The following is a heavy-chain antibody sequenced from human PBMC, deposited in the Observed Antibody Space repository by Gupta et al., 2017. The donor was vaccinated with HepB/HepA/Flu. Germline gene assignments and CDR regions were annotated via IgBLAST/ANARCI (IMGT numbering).Heavy chain of an antibody. J-gene: IGHJ4*02. CDR3: VRGGRGGSGDY. V-gene: IGHV3-74*01. CDR2: IKSDGISR. D-gene: IGHD2-15*01. CDR1: GFTFRNYW. Sequence: EVQLVESGGGLVQPGGSMRLSCAASGFTFRNYWMYWVRQAPGKGLVWVSRIKSDGISRNYADSVKGRFTISRDNAENTLFLQMNSLRVEDTAVYYCVRGGRGGSGDYWGQGTRVTVSS.